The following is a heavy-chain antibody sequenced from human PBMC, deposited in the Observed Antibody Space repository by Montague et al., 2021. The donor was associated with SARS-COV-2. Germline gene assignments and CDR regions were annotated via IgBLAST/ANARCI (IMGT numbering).Heavy chain of an antibody. CDR1: GGSISSYY. D-gene: IGHD3-10*01. CDR3: AREGSGSGHDSDGLDV. Sequence: SETLSLTCTVSGGSISSYYWSWIRQPPGKGLEWIGYIYYSGSTNYNPSLKSRVTISVDTSKNQFSLKLSSVTAADTAVYYCAREGSGSGHDSDGLDVRGQGTTVTVSS. V-gene: IGHV4-59*01. J-gene: IGHJ6*02. CDR2: IYYSGST.